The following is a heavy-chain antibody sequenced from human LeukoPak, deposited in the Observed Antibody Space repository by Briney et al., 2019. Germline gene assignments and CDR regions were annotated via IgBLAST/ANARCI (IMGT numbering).Heavy chain of an antibody. Sequence: PSETLSLTCTVSGGSISISSDYWGWIRQPPGLGLVWVGDIYYSGTTHYNPSLKSRVTMSVDTSKNQFSLKLNSATAADTAVYYCARRLSTRSYYLDDWGQGTLVTVSS. D-gene: IGHD2/OR15-2a*01. CDR3: ARRLSTRSYYLDD. CDR1: GGSISISSDY. CDR2: IYYSGTT. V-gene: IGHV4-39*01. J-gene: IGHJ4*02.